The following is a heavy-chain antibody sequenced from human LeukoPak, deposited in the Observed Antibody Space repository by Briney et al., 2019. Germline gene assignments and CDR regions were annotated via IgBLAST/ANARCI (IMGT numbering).Heavy chain of an antibody. D-gene: IGHD2-2*01. CDR1: GYTFSDYA. Sequence: GASVKVSCKASGYTFSDYAMHWVRQAPGRRFEWMGWIDAGNGDTRYSQKFQGRVTITRDTSASTAYIELRSLRSEDTAMYYCARGSTSDWPLDPWGQETLVTISS. J-gene: IGHJ5*02. V-gene: IGHV1-3*01. CDR3: ARGSTSDWPLDP. CDR2: IDAGNGDT.